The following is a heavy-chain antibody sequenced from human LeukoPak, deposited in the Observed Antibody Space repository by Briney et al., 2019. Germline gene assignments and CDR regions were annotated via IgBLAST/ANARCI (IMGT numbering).Heavy chain of an antibody. CDR3: AKGSYYDSRGSFYFDY. CDR1: GFTFSSYA. J-gene: IGHJ4*02. V-gene: IGHV3-23*01. Sequence: GGSLRLSCAASGFTFSSYAMSWVRQAPGKGLEWVSGISGSGDNTYYADSVKGRFTISRDNSKNTLYVQVNSLGTEDTAAYYCAKGSYYDSRGSFYFDYWGQGTLVTVSS. D-gene: IGHD3-22*01. CDR2: ISGSGDNT.